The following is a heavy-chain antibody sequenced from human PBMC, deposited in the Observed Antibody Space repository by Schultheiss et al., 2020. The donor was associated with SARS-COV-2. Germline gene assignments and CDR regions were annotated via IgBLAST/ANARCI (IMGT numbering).Heavy chain of an antibody. J-gene: IGHJ3*02. V-gene: IGHV3-23*01. D-gene: IGHD2/OR15-2a*01. CDR2: ISGSASGT. Sequence: GGSLRLSCAASQFTFSSYGMNWVRQAPGKGLEWVSAISGSASGTWYADSVQGRFIISRDNSKNTLYVQINSLRAEDTAVYYCARGKGSEYYPNAFDIWGQGTTVTVSS. CDR1: QFTFSSYG. CDR3: ARGKGSEYYPNAFDI.